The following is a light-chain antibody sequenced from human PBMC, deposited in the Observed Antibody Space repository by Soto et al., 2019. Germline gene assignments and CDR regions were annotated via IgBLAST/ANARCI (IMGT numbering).Light chain of an antibody. Sequence: EIVLTQSPGTLSLSPGERATLSCWASQSVRSTDLAWYQQKPGQAPRLLIYGASGRATGIPDRFSGSGSGTDFTLAITGLEPEDFAVYYCQHYGRSLWTFGQGTRVEI. J-gene: IGKJ1*01. V-gene: IGKV3-20*01. CDR2: GAS. CDR3: QHYGRSLWT. CDR1: QSVRSTD.